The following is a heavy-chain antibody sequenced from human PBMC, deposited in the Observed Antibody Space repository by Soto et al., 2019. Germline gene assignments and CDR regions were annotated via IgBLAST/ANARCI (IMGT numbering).Heavy chain of an antibody. V-gene: IGHV3-11*05. CDR3: SRGPRNLDY. Sequence: GRSLRVSCAAAGFSFRNHYVSWIRQAPGKGLESLSYISGSSTDTSYADSVKGRFTISRDNAKNTLYLQMNSLRAEDTAVYYCSRGPRNLDYWGQGALVTVSS. J-gene: IGHJ4*02. CDR1: GFSFRNHY. CDR2: ISGSSTDT.